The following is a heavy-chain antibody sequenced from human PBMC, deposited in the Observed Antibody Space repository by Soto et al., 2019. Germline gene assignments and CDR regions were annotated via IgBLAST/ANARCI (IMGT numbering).Heavy chain of an antibody. CDR2: INPSGGST. D-gene: IGHD1-20*01. CDR3: ARTQYNGNNFDY. CDR1: GYTFTNYY. Sequence: QVQLVQSGAEVKKTGASVKVSCKASGYTFTNYYIHWVRQAPGQGLEWMGVINPSGGSTSYAQKFQGRVTMTRDTSTSTVYMELSSLRSEDTAVYYCARTQYNGNNFDYWGQGTLVTVSS. J-gene: IGHJ4*01. V-gene: IGHV1-46*01.